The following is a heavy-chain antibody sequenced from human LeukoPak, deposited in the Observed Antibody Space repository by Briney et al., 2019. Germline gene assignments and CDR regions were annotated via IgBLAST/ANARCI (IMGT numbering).Heavy chain of an antibody. D-gene: IGHD3-16*01. CDR1: GDSISSYY. J-gene: IGHJ4*02. Sequence: SETLSLTCTVSGDSISSYYWSWIRQPPGKGLEWIGYIYDSGKTNYNASLISRVTISVDTSKNQFSLKLTSVTPADTAVYYCARGGGTLDYWGQGTQVTVSS. CDR3: ARGGGTLDY. V-gene: IGHV4-59*01. CDR2: IYDSGKT.